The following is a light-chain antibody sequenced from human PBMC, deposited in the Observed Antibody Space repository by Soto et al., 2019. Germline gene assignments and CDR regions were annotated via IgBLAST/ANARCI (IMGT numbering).Light chain of an antibody. V-gene: IGKV3-15*01. Sequence: EIVMTQSPATLAVSPGERATLSCRASQSVSSNLAWYQQKPGQAPRLLIYGASTRATGIPARFSGSGSGTDFTLTISSLQSEDFAIYYCQQYDNLPPLFGQGTKLEIK. CDR3: QQYDNLPPL. J-gene: IGKJ2*01. CDR2: GAS. CDR1: QSVSSN.